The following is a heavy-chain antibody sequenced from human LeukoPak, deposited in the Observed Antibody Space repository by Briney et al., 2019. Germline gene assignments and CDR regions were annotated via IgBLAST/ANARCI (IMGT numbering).Heavy chain of an antibody. V-gene: IGHV1-2*02. CDR2: SNPNSGGT. D-gene: IGHD3-9*01. J-gene: IGHJ4*02. CDR3: ARGNYDILTGYPTGYFDY. CDR1: GYTFTGYY. Sequence: GASVKVSCKASGYTFTGYYMHWVRQAPGQGLEWMGWSNPNSGGTNYAQKFQGRVTMTRDTSISTAYMELSRLRSDDTAVYYCARGNYDILTGYPTGYFDYWGQGTLVTVSS.